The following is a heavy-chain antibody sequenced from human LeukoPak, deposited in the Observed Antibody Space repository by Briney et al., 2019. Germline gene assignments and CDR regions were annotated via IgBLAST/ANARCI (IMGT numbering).Heavy chain of an antibody. CDR2: IYYSGRT. V-gene: IGHV4-39*07. J-gene: IGHJ4*02. CDR3: ARVYYYDSLYFDY. CDR1: GGSISSSFYY. Sequence: SETLSLTCTVSGGSISSSFYYWGWIRQPPGKGLEWIGSIYYSGRTYYNPSLKSRVTISVDTSKNQFSLKLSSVTAADTAVYYCARVYYYDSLYFDYWGQGTLVTVSS. D-gene: IGHD3-22*01.